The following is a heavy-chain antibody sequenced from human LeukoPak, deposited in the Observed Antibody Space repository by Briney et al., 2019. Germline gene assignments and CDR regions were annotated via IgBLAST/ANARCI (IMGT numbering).Heavy chain of an antibody. D-gene: IGHD2-2*02. CDR1: GGSISSYY. CDR2: INHSGST. J-gene: IGHJ5*02. Sequence: SETLSLTCTVSGGSISSYYWSWIRQPPGKGLEWIGEINHSGSTNYNPSLKSRVTISVDTSKNQFSLKLSSVTAADTAVYYCARGYRRYCSSTSCYTLNWFDPWGQGTLVTVSS. CDR3: ARGYRRYCSSTSCYTLNWFDP. V-gene: IGHV4-34*01.